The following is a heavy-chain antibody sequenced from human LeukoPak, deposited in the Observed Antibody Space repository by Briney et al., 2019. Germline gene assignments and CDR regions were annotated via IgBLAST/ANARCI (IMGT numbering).Heavy chain of an antibody. V-gene: IGHV3-73*01. Sequence: PGGSLKLSCAASGFIFSDSSMHWVRQASGKGLEWVGRIRSKANNYATVYAASVKGRITISRDDSKSTAYLQMSSLQTEDTAVYYCIVDLGGLIALDFWGQGTLVTVSS. D-gene: IGHD2-15*01. J-gene: IGHJ4*02. CDR3: IVDLGGLIALDF. CDR1: GFIFSDSS. CDR2: IRSKANNYAT.